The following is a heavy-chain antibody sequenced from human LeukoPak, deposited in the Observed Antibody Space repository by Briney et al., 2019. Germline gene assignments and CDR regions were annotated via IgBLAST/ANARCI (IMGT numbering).Heavy chain of an antibody. Sequence: GESLRLSCAASGFTFSNYWMTWVRQAPGKGLEWVANIKDDGSEKLYADSVKGRFTISRDNAKNSVYLQMNSLRVEDTAMYYCARSRYSDYWGQGTVVTVSS. D-gene: IGHD2-21*01. V-gene: IGHV3-7*01. J-gene: IGHJ4*02. CDR3: ARSRYSDY. CDR2: IKDDGSEK. CDR1: GFTFSNYW.